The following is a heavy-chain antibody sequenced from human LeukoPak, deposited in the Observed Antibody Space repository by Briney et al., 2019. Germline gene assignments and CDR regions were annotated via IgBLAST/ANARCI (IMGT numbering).Heavy chain of an antibody. J-gene: IGHJ4*02. Sequence: GGSLRLSCEASGFTFNNFGIQWVRQAPGKGLEWVAVISYDESNKWYADSVKGRFTTSRDNSRNTLSLEMNSLRVEDTGVYYCAKDRGDGYNWENYSGFDSWGQGTLVTVSS. CDR1: GFTFNNFG. CDR2: ISYDESNK. CDR3: AKDRGDGYNWENYSGFDS. V-gene: IGHV3-30*18. D-gene: IGHD5-24*01.